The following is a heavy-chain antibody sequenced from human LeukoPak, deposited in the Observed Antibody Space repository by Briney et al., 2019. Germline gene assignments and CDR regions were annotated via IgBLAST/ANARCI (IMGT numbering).Heavy chain of an antibody. D-gene: IGHD2-15*01. CDR1: GGSISSSSYY. V-gene: IGHV4-39*01. Sequence: SETLSLTCTVSGGSISSSSYYWGWIRQPPGKGLEWIGNIYYSGSTYYNPSLKSRVTISVDTSKNQFSLKVTSVTAADTAVYYCARGGYCSGGSCYSTVGYFQHWGQGTLVTVSS. J-gene: IGHJ1*01. CDR2: IYYSGST. CDR3: ARGGYCSGGSCYSTVGYFQH.